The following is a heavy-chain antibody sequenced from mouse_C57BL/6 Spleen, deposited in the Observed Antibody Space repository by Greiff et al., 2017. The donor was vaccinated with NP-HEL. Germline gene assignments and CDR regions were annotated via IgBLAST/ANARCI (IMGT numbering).Heavy chain of an antibody. CDR1: GYTFTDYY. CDR2: INPYNGGT. D-gene: IGHD2-12*01. Sequence: EVQLQQSGPVLVKPGASVKMSCKASGYTFTDYYMNWVKQSHGKSLEWIGVINPYNGGTSYNQKFKGKATLTVDKSSSTAYMELNSLTSEDSAVYYCASSVPLLYDRWFAYWGQGTLVTVSA. CDR3: ASSVPLLYDRWFAY. J-gene: IGHJ3*01. V-gene: IGHV1-19*01.